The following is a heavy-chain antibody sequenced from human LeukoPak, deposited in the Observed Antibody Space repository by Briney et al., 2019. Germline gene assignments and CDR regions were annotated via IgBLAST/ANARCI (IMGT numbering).Heavy chain of an antibody. CDR3: ARDRPDPSVYCSSTSCYTVHSSYGMDV. V-gene: IGHV3-53*01. D-gene: IGHD2-2*02. J-gene: IGHJ6*02. CDR2: IYSGGST. Sequence: GGSLRLSCAASGFTVSSNYMSWVRQAPGKGLEWVSVIYSGGSTYYADSVKGRFTISRDNSKNTLYLQVNSLRAEDTAVYYCARDRPDPSVYCSSTSCYTVHSSYGMDVWGQGTTVTVSS. CDR1: GFTVSSNY.